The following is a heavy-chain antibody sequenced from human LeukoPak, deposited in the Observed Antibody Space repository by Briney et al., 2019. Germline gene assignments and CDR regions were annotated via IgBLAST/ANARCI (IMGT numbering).Heavy chain of an antibody. Sequence: SETLSLTCAVYGGSFSGYYWSWIRQPPGKGLEWIGEINHSGSTNYNPSLKSQVTISVDTSKNQFSLKLNSLTAADTAVYYCARGSGNYGGFDYWGQGTLVTVSS. CDR1: GGSFSGYY. J-gene: IGHJ4*02. D-gene: IGHD4-11*01. CDR2: INHSGST. V-gene: IGHV4-34*01. CDR3: ARGSGNYGGFDY.